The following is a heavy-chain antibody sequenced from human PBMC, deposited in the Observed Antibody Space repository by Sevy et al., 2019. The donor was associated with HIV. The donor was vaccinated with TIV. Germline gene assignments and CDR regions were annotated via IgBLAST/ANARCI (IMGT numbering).Heavy chain of an antibody. V-gene: IGHV3-53*01. CDR3: TTHASDFDSSGYLVRDAFDI. Sequence: GGSLRLSCAASGFKVSDNYMSWVRQAPGKGLEWVSVIYAGGSTYYADSVKGRFTISRDNSKNTLYLQMNSLRAEDTAVYYCTTHASDFDSSGYLVRDAFDIWGQGTMVTVSS. CDR1: GFKVSDNY. D-gene: IGHD3-22*01. J-gene: IGHJ3*02. CDR2: IYAGGST.